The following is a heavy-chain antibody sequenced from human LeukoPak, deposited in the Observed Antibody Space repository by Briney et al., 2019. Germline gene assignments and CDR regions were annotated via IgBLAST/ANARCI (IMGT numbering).Heavy chain of an antibody. CDR2: ISGSGGST. CDR3: AKTLNDYVWGSYRFNYFDY. D-gene: IGHD3-16*02. J-gene: IGHJ4*02. V-gene: IGHV3-23*01. CDR1: GFTFSSYA. Sequence: GGSLRLSCAASGFTFSSYAMSWVRQTPGKGLEWVSAISGSGGSTYYADSAKGRFTISRDNSKNTLYLQMNSLRAEDTAVYYCAKTLNDYVWGSYRFNYFDYWGQGTLVTVSS.